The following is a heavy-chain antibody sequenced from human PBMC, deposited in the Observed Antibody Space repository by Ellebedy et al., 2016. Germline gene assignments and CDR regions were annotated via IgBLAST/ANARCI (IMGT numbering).Heavy chain of an antibody. D-gene: IGHD6-19*01. CDR2: IKQERREK. CDR1: GFIFSGYR. V-gene: IGHV3-7*01. CDR3: ARDRGSGWNFFDD. J-gene: IGHJ4*02. Sequence: GESLKISXAASGFIFSGYRMNWLRQAPGKGLEWVANIKQERREKNYVDSVKGRFTISRDNAKNTLYLQMNSLRVEDTAVYYCARDRGSGWNFFDDWGQGALVTVSS.